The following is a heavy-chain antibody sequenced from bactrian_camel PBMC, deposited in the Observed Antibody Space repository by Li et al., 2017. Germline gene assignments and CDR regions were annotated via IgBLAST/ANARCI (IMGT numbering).Heavy chain of an antibody. CDR2: INSVGSST. Sequence: VQLVESGGGLVQPGGSLRLSCAASGFTFNTADMSWVRQAPGKALEWVSAINSVGSSTYYTDSMKGRFTISRDNAKNTVYLQMNSLKSEDAALYYCATDWRRTNSYWGQGTQVTVS. CDR3: ATDWRRTNSY. V-gene: IGHV3S40*01. CDR1: GFTFNTAD. J-gene: IGHJ4*01. D-gene: IGHD1*01.